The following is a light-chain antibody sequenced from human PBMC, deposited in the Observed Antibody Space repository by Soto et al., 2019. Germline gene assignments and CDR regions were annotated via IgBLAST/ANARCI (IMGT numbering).Light chain of an antibody. CDR2: DVT. Sequence: QSALTQPASVSGSPGQSITISCTGTSSDVGGYDHVSWYQQHPGKAPKLIIYDVTVRPSGISRRFSGSKSDNTASLAFSGLQPEDEADYYCSTYTNKDTLLFGGGTKLT. J-gene: IGLJ3*02. V-gene: IGLV2-14*03. CDR3: STYTNKDTLL. CDR1: SSDVGGYDH.